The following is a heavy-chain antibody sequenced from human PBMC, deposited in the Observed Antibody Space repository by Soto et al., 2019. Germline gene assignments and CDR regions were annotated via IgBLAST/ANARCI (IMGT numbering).Heavy chain of an antibody. CDR2: IIPIFGTA. D-gene: IGHD2-2*02. J-gene: IGHJ6*02. CDR3: ARDPDIVVVPAAIRNYYYYYGMDV. Sequence: FSVKVSCQASGGTFSSYAISWLRQAPGQGLEWMGGIIPIFGTANYAQKFQGRVTITADESTSTAYMELSSLRSEDTAVYYCARDPDIVVVPAAIRNYYYYYGMDVWGQGTTVTVSS. CDR1: GGTFSSYA. V-gene: IGHV1-69*13.